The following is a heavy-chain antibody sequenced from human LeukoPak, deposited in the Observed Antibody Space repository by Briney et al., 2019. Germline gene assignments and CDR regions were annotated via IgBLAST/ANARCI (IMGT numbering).Heavy chain of an antibody. CDR2: IIPIFGTA. J-gene: IGHJ3*02. V-gene: IGHV1-69*13. CDR1: GGTFSSYA. CDR3: ARGGIVATIFAFDI. D-gene: IGHD5-12*01. Sequence: SVKVSCTASGGTFSSYAISWVRQAPGQGLEWMGGIIPIFGTANYAQKFQGRVTITADESTSTAYMELSSLRSEDTAVYYCARGGIVATIFAFDIWGQGTMVTVSS.